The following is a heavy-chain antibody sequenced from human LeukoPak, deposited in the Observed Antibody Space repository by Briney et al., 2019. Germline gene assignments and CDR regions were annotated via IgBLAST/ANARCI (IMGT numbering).Heavy chain of an antibody. J-gene: IGHJ4*02. CDR1: GFTFSSYA. CDR3: ARERRVVVTAFLDY. CDR2: ISGSTGNT. D-gene: IGHD2-21*02. Sequence: GGSLRLSCAASGFTFSSYAMSWVRQAPGKGLEWVSAISGSTGNTYYADSVKGRFTISRDNAKNSLYLQMNSLRAEDTAVYYCARERRVVVTAFLDYWGQGTLVTVSS. V-gene: IGHV3-23*01.